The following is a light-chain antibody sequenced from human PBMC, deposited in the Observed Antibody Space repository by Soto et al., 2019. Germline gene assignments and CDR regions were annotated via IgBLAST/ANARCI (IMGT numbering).Light chain of an antibody. J-gene: IGLJ3*02. CDR2: GNS. Sequence: QSVLTQPPSVSGAPGQRVTISCTGSSSKTGAGYDVHWYQQLPGRAPKLLIYGNSNRPSGVPDRFSGSKPGTSASLAITGLQAEDEADYYCQSYDSSLRGWVFGGGTKLTVL. V-gene: IGLV1-40*01. CDR3: QSYDSSLRGWV. CDR1: SSKTGAGYD.